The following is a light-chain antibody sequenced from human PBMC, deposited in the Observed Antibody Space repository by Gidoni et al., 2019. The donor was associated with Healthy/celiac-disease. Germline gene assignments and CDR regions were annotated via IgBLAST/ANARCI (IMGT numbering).Light chain of an antibody. J-gene: IGLJ2*01. CDR3: SSYAGSNLVV. CDR1: STDVGGYNY. CDR2: EVS. Sequence: QSPLTLLPSASGSPGQSVTISCTGTSTDVGGYNYVSWYQQPPGKPTQLMIYEVSKRPSGVPDRFSGSTSGTTAPLTVSGLQAEDEADYYCSSYAGSNLVVFGGGTKLTVL. V-gene: IGLV2-8*01.